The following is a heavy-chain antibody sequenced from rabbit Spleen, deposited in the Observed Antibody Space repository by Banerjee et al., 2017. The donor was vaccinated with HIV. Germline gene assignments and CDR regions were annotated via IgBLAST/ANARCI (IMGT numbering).Heavy chain of an antibody. V-gene: IGHV1S45*01. CDR2: INAATGKA. D-gene: IGHD4-2*01. CDR3: ARDAAGREDFNL. J-gene: IGHJ4*01. CDR1: GFSFSGSHW. Sequence: EESGGDLVKPEGSLTLTCTASGFSFSGSHWICWVRQAPGKGLEWIGCINAATGKAVSASWAKGRFTFSKTSSTTVTLQMTSLTAADTATYFCARDAAGREDFNLWGQGTLVTVS.